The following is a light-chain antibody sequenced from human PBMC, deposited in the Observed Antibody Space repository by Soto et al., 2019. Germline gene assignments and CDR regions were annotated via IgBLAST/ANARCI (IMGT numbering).Light chain of an antibody. V-gene: IGLV2-14*02. CDR1: TSDVGGYNL. CDR2: EGT. J-gene: IGLJ1*01. CDR3: CSYTSTSTPCV. Sequence: QSALTQPASVSGSPGQSITISCSGTTSDVGGYNLVSWYQQHTAKAPKLLIYEGTQRPSGVSSRFSGSKSGNTASLTISGLQAEDEADYYCCSYTSTSTPCVFGTGTKVTV.